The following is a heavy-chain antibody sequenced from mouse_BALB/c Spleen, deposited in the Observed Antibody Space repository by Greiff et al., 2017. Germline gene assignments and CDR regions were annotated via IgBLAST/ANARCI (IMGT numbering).Heavy chain of an antibody. V-gene: IGHV6-6*02. Sequence: EVQVVESGGGLVQPGGSMKLSCVASGFTFSSYWMSWVRQSPEKGLEWVAEIRLKSDNYATHYAESVKGKFTISRDDSKSRLYLQMNSLRAEDTGIYYCTRVMDYWGQGTSVTVSS. CDR2: IRLKSDNYAT. CDR1: GFTFSSYW. CDR3: TRVMDY. J-gene: IGHJ4*01.